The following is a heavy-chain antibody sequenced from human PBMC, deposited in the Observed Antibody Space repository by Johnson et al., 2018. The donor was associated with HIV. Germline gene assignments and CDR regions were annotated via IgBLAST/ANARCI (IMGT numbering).Heavy chain of an antibody. CDR2: IKEDGTEK. V-gene: IGHV3-7*03. J-gene: IGHJ3*02. Sequence: VQLVESGGDLVQPGRSLRLSCAASGFMFSDYYMSWIRQAPGKGLEWVANIKEDGTEKVYVDSLKGRFTISRDNARNSLYLQMDSLRPGDSAVYYCARDGVYSSPHDSFDIWGHGTMVTVSP. D-gene: IGHD6-13*01. CDR1: GFMFSDYY. CDR3: ARDGVYSSPHDSFDI.